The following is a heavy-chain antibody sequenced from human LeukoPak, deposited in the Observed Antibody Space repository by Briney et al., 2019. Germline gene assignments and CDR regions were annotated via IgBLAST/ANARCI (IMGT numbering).Heavy chain of an antibody. V-gene: IGHV1-2*02. J-gene: IGHJ4*02. D-gene: IGHD6-13*01. Sequence: GASVKVSCKASGYTFTAYYMHWVRQAPGQGLEWMGWINPNTAGTNYAQKFQGRVTMTRDTSIGTAYMELSRLKSDDTAVYYCARSGISSPRGFVDYWGQGTLVTVSS. CDR1: GYTFTAYY. CDR2: INPNTAGT. CDR3: ARSGISSPRGFVDY.